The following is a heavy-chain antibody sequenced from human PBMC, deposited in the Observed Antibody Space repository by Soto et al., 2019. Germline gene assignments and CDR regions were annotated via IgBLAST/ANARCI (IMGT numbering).Heavy chain of an antibody. Sequence: GGSLRLSCAASEFTFSNYWMHWVRQAPGKGLVWFSRISPDCFVTIYADFVKGRFIISRDNAKNTLYLHMNSLRAEDTAVYFCVRDLTDGYNDFDSWGQGTLVTVSS. CDR1: EFTFSNYW. CDR3: VRDLTDGYNDFDS. V-gene: IGHV3-74*01. CDR2: ISPDCFVT. J-gene: IGHJ4*02. D-gene: IGHD1-1*01.